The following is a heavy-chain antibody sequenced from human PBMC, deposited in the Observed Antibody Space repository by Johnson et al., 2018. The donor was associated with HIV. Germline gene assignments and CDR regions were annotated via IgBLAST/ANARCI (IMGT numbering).Heavy chain of an antibody. Sequence: VQLVESGGGLVQPGGSLRLSCAASGFTFSSYAMHWVRQAPGKGLEYVSATSSNGGSTYYANSVKGRFSISRDDSKNTAYLQMNSLKTEDSAVYYCTSRYSSNWWGYAFDIWGQGTVVTVSS. CDR2: TSSNGGST. CDR1: GFTFSSYA. CDR3: TSRYSSNWWGYAFDI. D-gene: IGHD6-13*01. V-gene: IGHV3-64*01. J-gene: IGHJ3*02.